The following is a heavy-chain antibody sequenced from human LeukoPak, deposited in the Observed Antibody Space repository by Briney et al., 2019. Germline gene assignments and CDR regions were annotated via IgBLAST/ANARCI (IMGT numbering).Heavy chain of an antibody. CDR2: IKQGGSEK. Sequence: GGSLRLSCAASGFTFSSYWMSWVRQAPGKGLEWVANIKQGGSEKYYVDSVKGRFTISRDNAKNSLYLQMNSLRAKDTAVYYCARDQVVVAATDYYYYGMDVWGKGTTVTVSS. V-gene: IGHV3-7*03. J-gene: IGHJ6*04. CDR3: ARDQVVVAATDYYYYGMDV. CDR1: GFTFSSYW. D-gene: IGHD2-15*01.